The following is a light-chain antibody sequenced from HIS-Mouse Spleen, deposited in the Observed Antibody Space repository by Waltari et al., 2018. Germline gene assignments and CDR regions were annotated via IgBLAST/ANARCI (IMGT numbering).Light chain of an antibody. Sequence: SYELTQPPSVSVSPGQTARNTYPGDALPKKYAYWYQQKSGQAPVLVIYEDSKRPSGIPERFSGSSSGTMATLTISGAQVEDEADYYCYSTDSSGNHRVFGGGTKLTVL. CDR1: ALPKKY. V-gene: IGLV3-10*01. CDR3: YSTDSSGNHRV. J-gene: IGLJ2*01. CDR2: EDS.